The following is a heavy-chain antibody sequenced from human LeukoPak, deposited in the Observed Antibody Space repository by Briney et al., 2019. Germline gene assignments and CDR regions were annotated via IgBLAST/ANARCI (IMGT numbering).Heavy chain of an antibody. Sequence: PSETLSLTCAVSGGSISSGGYSWSWIRQPPGKGLEWIGYIYHSGSTYYNPSLKSRVTISVDRSKNQFSLKLSSVTAADTAVYYCARGARWFGEFVLDHWGQGTLVTVSS. CDR1: GGSISSGGYS. J-gene: IGHJ4*02. CDR3: ARGARWFGEFVLDH. D-gene: IGHD3-10*01. V-gene: IGHV4-30-2*01. CDR2: IYHSGST.